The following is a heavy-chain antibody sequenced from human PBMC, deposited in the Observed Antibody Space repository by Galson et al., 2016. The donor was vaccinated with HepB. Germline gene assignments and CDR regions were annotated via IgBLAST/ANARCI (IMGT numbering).Heavy chain of an antibody. CDR3: AKRSPYYFDY. V-gene: IGHV3-23*01. Sequence: SLRLSCAASGFTFSSYAMSWVRQAPGKGLEWVSAISGSGGSTYYEGSVKGRFPISRDNSKNTLYLQINSLRAEDTAIYYCAKRSPYYFDYWGQGTQVTVSS. D-gene: IGHD3-10*01. J-gene: IGHJ4*02. CDR2: ISGSGGST. CDR1: GFTFSSYA.